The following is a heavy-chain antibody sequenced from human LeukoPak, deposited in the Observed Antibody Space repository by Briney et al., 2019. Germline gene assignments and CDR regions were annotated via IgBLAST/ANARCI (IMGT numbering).Heavy chain of an antibody. CDR2: ISASDPST. CDR3: ARDSGDTYWGYSYGPLGY. J-gene: IGHJ4*02. D-gene: IGHD5-18*01. V-gene: IGHV3-23*01. Sequence: GGSLRLSCAASGFTFSNYAMSLVRQAPGKGLEWVSGISASDPSTYYADSVKGRFTISRDNSKNTLYLQMSSLRVEDTAVYYCARDSGDTYWGYSYGPLGYWGQGTLVTVSS. CDR1: GFTFSNYA.